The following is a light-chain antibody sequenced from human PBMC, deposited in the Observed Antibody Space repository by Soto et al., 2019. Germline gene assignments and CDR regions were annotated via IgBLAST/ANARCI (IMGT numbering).Light chain of an antibody. Sequence: DIQMTQSPSSVSASVGDRVTITCRASQGIISWLAWYQQKPGKAPKLLIYAASSLQSGVPSRFSGSGSGTDFTLHISSLQPEAFATYDCQQADSFPWTFGQGTKVEIK. CDR1: QGIISW. CDR3: QQADSFPWT. CDR2: AAS. V-gene: IGKV1-12*02. J-gene: IGKJ1*01.